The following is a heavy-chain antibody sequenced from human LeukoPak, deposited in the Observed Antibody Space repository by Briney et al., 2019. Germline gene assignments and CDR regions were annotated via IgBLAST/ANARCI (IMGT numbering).Heavy chain of an antibody. Sequence: GSLRLSCAASGFTFSDYYMSWIRQPPGKGLEWIGTIYYSGNTYYNPSLKSRVTISVDTSKNQFSLRLSSVTATDTAVYYCARVGSTGWYLNWGQGTLVTVSS. D-gene: IGHD6-19*01. CDR3: ARVGSTGWYLN. CDR1: GFTFSDYY. CDR2: IYYSGNT. V-gene: IGHV4-38-2*01. J-gene: IGHJ4*02.